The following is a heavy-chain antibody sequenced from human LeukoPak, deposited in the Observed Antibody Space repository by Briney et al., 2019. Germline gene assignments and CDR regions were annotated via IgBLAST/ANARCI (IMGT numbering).Heavy chain of an antibody. D-gene: IGHD3-22*01. CDR3: ASDLYDSSGYWPLFY. CDR2: IKRDGSEK. Sequence: PGGSLRLSCAASGFTFSNYWMSWVRQAPGKGLEWVANIKRDGSEKNYVDSVKGRFTISRDNAKNSLYLQVNSLRAEDTAVYYCASDLYDSSGYWPLFYWGQGTLVTVSS. V-gene: IGHV3-7*01. J-gene: IGHJ4*02. CDR1: GFTFSNYW.